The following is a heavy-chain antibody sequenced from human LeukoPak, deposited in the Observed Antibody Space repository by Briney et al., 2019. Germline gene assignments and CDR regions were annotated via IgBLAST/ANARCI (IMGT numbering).Heavy chain of an antibody. Sequence: ASVKVSCKASGGTFSSYAMHWVRQAPGQRLEWMGWINAGNGNTKYSQKFQGRVTITRDTSASTAYMELSSLRSEDTAVYYCARVDDSSGYKFDYWGQGTLVTVSS. CDR2: INAGNGNT. D-gene: IGHD3-22*01. CDR3: ARVDDSSGYKFDY. V-gene: IGHV1-3*01. CDR1: GGTFSSYA. J-gene: IGHJ4*02.